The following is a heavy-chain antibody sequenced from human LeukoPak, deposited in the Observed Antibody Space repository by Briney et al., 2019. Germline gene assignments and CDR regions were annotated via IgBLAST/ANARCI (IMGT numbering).Heavy chain of an antibody. Sequence: SETLSLTCAVSGGSISSGGYSLSWIRQPPGKGLEWIVYIYHSGSTYYNPSLKSRVTISVDRSKNQFSLKLSSVTAADTAVYYCAAYRLPDSFDYWGQGTLVTVSS. CDR1: GGSISSGGYS. V-gene: IGHV4-30-2*01. J-gene: IGHJ4*02. CDR3: AAYRLPDSFDY. CDR2: IYHSGST. D-gene: IGHD4-11*01.